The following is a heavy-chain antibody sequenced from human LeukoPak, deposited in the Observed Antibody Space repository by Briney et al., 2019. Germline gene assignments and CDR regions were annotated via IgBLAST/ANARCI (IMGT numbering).Heavy chain of an antibody. Sequence: GVSLKLSCAASGFTFSGSAVHWVRQSSGKGLEWVGHIDKKDNLYATAYAESVKGRFTIFRDDSKDTAFLHMDSLKTEDTALYYCTRDRGTYNWFDPWGQGTLVTVSS. CDR2: IDKKDNLYAT. CDR3: TRDRGTYNWFDP. D-gene: IGHD2-15*01. V-gene: IGHV3-73*01. J-gene: IGHJ5*02. CDR1: GFTFSGSA.